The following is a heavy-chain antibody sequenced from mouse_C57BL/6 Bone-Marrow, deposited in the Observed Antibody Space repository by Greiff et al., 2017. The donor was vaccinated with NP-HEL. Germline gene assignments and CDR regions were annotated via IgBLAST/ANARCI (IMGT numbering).Heavy chain of an antibody. CDR2: IYPGNSDT. D-gene: IGHD2-4*01. J-gene: IGHJ2*01. CDR3: TGIYYDYDYYFDY. CDR1: GYTFTSYW. Sequence: EVQLQESGTVLARPGASVKMSCKTSGYTFTSYWMHWVKQRPGQGLEWIGAIYPGNSDTSYNQKVKGKAKLTAVTSASTAYMELSSLTNEDSAVYYCTGIYYDYDYYFDYWGQGTTLTVSS. V-gene: IGHV1-5*01.